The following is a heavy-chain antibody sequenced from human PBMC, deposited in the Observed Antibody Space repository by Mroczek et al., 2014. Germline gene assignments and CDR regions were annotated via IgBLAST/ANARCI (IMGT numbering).Heavy chain of an antibody. Sequence: ESGGGVVQPGRSLRLSCAASGFTFSSYGMHWVRQAPGKGLEWVAVISYDGSNKYYADSVKGRFTISRDNSKNTLYLQMNSLRAEDTAVYYCAKDIVVVVPAAPWFDPWGQGTLVTVSS. J-gene: IGHJ5*02. V-gene: IGHV3-30*18. CDR2: ISYDGSNK. CDR3: AKDIVVVVPAAPWFDP. CDR1: GFTFSSYG. D-gene: IGHD2-2*01.